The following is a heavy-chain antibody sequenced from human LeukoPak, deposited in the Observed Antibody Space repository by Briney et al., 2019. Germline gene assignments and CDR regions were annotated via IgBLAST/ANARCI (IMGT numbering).Heavy chain of an antibody. J-gene: IGHJ4*02. CDR3: ARGSGYGDYRLAYFDY. CDR2: ISAYNGNT. CDR1: GYTFTSYG. D-gene: IGHD4-17*01. Sequence: GASVKVSCKASGYTFTSYGISWVRQAPGQGLEWMGWISAYNGNTNYAQKLQGRVTMTTDTSTSTAYMELRSLGSEDTAVYYCARGSGYGDYRLAYFDYWGQGTLVTVSS. V-gene: IGHV1-18*01.